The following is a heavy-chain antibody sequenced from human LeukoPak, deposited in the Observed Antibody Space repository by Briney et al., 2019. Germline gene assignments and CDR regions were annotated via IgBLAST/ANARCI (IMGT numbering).Heavy chain of an antibody. CDR1: GASTTSYY. Sequence: PSETLSLTCSVSGASTTSYYWNWIRQAPGKGLEWIGYIYSDGTTSYSPSLRSRVTISIDTSRNQFSLKLSSVAAADAAVYYCARDTRSYDTSGYYYFDYWGQGALVTVSS. CDR3: ARDTRSYDTSGYYYFDY. CDR2: IYSDGTT. V-gene: IGHV4-59*01. D-gene: IGHD3-22*01. J-gene: IGHJ4*02.